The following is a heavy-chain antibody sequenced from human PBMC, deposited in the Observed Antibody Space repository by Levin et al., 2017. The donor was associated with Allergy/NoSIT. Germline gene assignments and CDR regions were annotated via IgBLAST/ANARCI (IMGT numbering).Heavy chain of an antibody. J-gene: IGHJ3*02. CDR3: TRDLNGYYYDSSGYTPDAFDI. V-gene: IGHV3-49*03. CDR1: GFTFGDYA. Sequence: GGSLRLSCTASGFTFGDYAMSWFRQAPGKGLEWVGFIRSKAYGGTTEYAASVKGRFTISRDDSKSIAYLQMNSLKTEDTAVYYCTRDLNGYYYDSSGYTPDAFDIWGQGTMVTVSS. CDR2: IRSKAYGGTT. D-gene: IGHD3-22*01.